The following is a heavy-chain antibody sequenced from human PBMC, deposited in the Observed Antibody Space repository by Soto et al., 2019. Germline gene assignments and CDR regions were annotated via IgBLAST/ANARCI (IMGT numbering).Heavy chain of an antibody. V-gene: IGHV4-59*01. CDR1: GGSISNYY. Sequence: SETLSLTCTVSGGSISNYYWSWIRQSPGKGLEWIANIYHSGTTNYNLSLKGRVSISIDSSKNQVSPRLKSVTAADTAVYYCARGGCRTLAWLDPCGQGTLGTVSS. CDR2: IYHSGTT. D-gene: IGHD2-2*01. CDR3: ARGGCRTLAWLDP. J-gene: IGHJ5*02.